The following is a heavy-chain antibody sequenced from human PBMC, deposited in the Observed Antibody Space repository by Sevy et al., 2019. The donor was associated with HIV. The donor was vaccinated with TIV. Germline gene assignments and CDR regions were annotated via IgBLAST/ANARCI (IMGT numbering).Heavy chain of an antibody. Sequence: ASVKVSCKASGYTFSSYGISWVRHAPGQGLEWMGWISDYNGYTNYAHKFQGRVTMSTETSTGTAYMELRSLRSDDTAVHVAAREGYYYRSGTYRPPNYYGMDVWGQGTAVTVSS. CDR3: AREGYYYRSGTYRPPNYYGMDV. V-gene: IGHV1-18*01. CDR1: GYTFSSYG. J-gene: IGHJ6*02. CDR2: ISDYNGYT. D-gene: IGHD3-10*01.